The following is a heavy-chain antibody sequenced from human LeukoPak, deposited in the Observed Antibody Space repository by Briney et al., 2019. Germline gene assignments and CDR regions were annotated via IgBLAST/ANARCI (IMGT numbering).Heavy chain of an antibody. CDR3: ARDRDSGSISWYFLFDY. CDR1: GFRFSSYW. D-gene: IGHD2-2*01. J-gene: IGHJ4*02. V-gene: IGHV3-7*01. Sequence: PGGSLRLSREASGFRFSSYWMSWVRQAPGKGLEWVANIKQDGSEDYYVDSVKGRFAISRGNAKNSLYLQMNSLRAEDTAVYYCARDRDSGSISWYFLFDYWGQGSLVTVSS. CDR2: IKQDGSED.